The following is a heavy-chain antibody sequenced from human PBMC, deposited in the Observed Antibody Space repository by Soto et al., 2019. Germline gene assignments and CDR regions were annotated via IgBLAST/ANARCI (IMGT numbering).Heavy chain of an antibody. CDR2: LYHRGST. CDR3: ARGYKGYFFDY. D-gene: IGHD1-20*01. J-gene: IGHJ4*02. CDR1: GGSISSGGYS. Sequence: QLQLQESGSGLVKPSQTLSLTCAVSGGSISSGGYSWSWIRQPPGKGLKWIGYLYHRGSTYYNPPLKSRVTISVDRSKNQFSLKLSSVTAVDTAVYYCARGYKGYFFDYWCQGTLVTVSA. V-gene: IGHV4-30-2*01.